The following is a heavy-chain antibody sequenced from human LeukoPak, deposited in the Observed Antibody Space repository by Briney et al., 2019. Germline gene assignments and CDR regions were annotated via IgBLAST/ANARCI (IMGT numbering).Heavy chain of an antibody. CDR3: AKVEMSPSPGGVDY. J-gene: IGHJ4*02. CDR2: IRYDGTNK. D-gene: IGHD5-24*01. Sequence: GGSLRLSCAASGFTSSNFGMHWVRQAPGKGLEWVTFIRYDGTNKYYADSVKGRFTISRDNSKNTLYLQMNSLRVEDTAMYYCAKVEMSPSPGGVDYWGQGTLVTVSS. CDR1: GFTSSNFG. V-gene: IGHV3-30*02.